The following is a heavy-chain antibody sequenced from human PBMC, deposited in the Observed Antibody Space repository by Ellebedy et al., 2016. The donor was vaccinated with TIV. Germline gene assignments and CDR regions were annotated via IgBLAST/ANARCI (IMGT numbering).Heavy chain of an antibody. J-gene: IGHJ4*02. CDR3: ARNYSYGYFY. CDR2: IIPIFGTA. V-gene: IGHV1-69*13. D-gene: IGHD5-18*01. Sequence: ASVKVSCKASGGTFSSYAISWVRQAPGQGLEWMGGIIPIFGTANYAQKFQGRVTITADESASTAYMELSSLRSGDTAVYYCARNYSYGYFYWGQGTLVTVSS. CDR1: GGTFSSYA.